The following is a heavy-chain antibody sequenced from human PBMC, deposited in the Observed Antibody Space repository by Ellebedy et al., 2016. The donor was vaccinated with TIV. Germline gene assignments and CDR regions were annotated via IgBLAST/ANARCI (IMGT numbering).Heavy chain of an antibody. CDR3: AKGSSSGFNYDRVGFEY. Sequence: GESLKISCAASGFTFSSFAMHWVRQAPGKGLEWLSVISADGANTFHVESVKGRFTISRDNSKNTLYVQLNRLTTEDTAVYFCAKGSSSGFNYDRVGFEYWGQGTLVTVSS. V-gene: IGHV3-23*01. D-gene: IGHD3-22*01. CDR1: GFTFSSFA. J-gene: IGHJ4*02. CDR2: ISADGANT.